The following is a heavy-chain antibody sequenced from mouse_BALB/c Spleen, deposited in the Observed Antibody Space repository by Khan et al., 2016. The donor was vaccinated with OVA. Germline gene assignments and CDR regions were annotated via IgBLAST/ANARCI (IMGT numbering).Heavy chain of an antibody. J-gene: IGHJ3*01. V-gene: IGHV5-6*01. CDR1: GFPFSTYG. Sequence: EVELVESGGDLVKPGGSLKLSCAASGFPFSTYGMSWVRQTPDKRLEWVATVSTGGSYTYYPDSVKGRFTISRDNAKNTLYLQMSGLKSEDTAMFYCTRLAYYYDSEGFAYWGQGTLVTVSA. CDR3: TRLAYYYDSEGFAY. CDR2: VSTGGSYT. D-gene: IGHD1-1*01.